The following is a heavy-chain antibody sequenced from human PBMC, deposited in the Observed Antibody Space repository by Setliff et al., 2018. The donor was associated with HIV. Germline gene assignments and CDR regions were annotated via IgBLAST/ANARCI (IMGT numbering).Heavy chain of an antibody. V-gene: IGHV3-7*01. CDR1: GFTFSDYS. D-gene: IGHD5-12*01. CDR3: ARVVGYSGYDFGYMDV. J-gene: IGHJ6*03. Sequence: GGSLRLSCVASGFTFSDYSMNWVRQAPGKGLEWVATIKQGGNDKYYVDSVKGRFTISRDNAQNSLSLQMDSLRAEDTAVYYCARVVGYSGYDFGYMDVWGKGTTVTVSS. CDR2: IKQGGNDK.